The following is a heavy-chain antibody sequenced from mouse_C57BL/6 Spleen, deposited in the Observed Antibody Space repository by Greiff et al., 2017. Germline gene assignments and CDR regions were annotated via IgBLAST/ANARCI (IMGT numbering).Heavy chain of an antibody. CDR1: GYAFSSSW. V-gene: IGHV1-82*01. J-gene: IGHJ2*01. Sequence: QVQLQESGPELVKPGASVKISCKASGYAFSSSWMNWVKQRPGKGLEWIGRIYPGDGDTNYNGKFKGKATLTADKSSSTAYMQLSSLTSEDSAVYFCARHDGFDYWGQGTTLTVSS. D-gene: IGHD2-3*01. CDR3: ARHDGFDY. CDR2: IYPGDGDT.